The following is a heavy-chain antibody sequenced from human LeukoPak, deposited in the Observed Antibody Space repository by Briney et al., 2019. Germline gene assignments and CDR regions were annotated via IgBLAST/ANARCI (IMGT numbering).Heavy chain of an antibody. V-gene: IGHV3-23*01. Sequence: GGSLRLSCAASGFTFSSYAMGWVRQAPGKGLEWVSAISGSGDTYYADSVKGRFTISRDNSKNTLYLQMNSLRAEDTAVYYCAKERGGRRGHDYWGQGTLVTVSS. CDR2: ISGSGDT. CDR1: GFTFSSYA. CDR3: AKERGGRRGHDY. D-gene: IGHD4-23*01. J-gene: IGHJ4*02.